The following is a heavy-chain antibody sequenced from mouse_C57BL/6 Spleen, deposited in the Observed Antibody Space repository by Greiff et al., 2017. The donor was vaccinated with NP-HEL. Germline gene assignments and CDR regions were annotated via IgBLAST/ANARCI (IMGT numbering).Heavy chain of an antibody. CDR3: ARHNFYYYGSSYDYAMDY. V-gene: IGHV5-17*01. J-gene: IGHJ4*01. Sequence: EVQLVESGGGLVKPGGSLKLSCAASGFTFSDYGMHWVRQAPEKGLEWVADISSGSSTIYYADTVKGRFTISRDNAKNTLFLQMTSLRSEDTAMYYCARHNFYYYGSSYDYAMDYWGQGTSVTVSS. CDR2: ISSGSSTI. CDR1: GFTFSDYG. D-gene: IGHD1-1*01.